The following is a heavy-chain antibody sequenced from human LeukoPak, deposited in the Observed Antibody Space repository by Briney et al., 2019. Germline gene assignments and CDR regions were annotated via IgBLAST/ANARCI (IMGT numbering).Heavy chain of an antibody. CDR3: ARDILTGYYRRGNWFDP. Sequence: GGSLRLAWAASGFTFSDYSMNWVRQAAGKGLEWVSSISSSTRYIHYADSVKGRFTISRDNAKNSLYLQMNSLRAEDTAVYYCARDILTGYYRRGNWFDPWRQGTLVTVSS. CDR1: GFTFSDYS. D-gene: IGHD3-9*01. V-gene: IGHV3-21*01. J-gene: IGHJ5*02. CDR2: ISSSTRYI.